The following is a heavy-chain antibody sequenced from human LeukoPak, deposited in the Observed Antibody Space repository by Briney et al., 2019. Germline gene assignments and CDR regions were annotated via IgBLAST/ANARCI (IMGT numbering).Heavy chain of an antibody. V-gene: IGHV3-21*01. CDR1: GFTFTSYA. D-gene: IGHD1-26*01. Sequence: GGSLRLSCAASGFTFTSYAMNWVRQAPGKGLVWVSSISSRGTYTSHADSLEGRFTISRDNAQNSLYLQMNSLRAEDTAVYYCSRGSHIVGDTASFDIWGQGTLVIVSP. J-gene: IGHJ4*02. CDR2: ISSRGTYT. CDR3: SRGSHIVGDTASFDI.